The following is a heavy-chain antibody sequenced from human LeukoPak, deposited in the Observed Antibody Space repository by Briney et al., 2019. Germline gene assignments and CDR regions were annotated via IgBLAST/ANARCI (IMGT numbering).Heavy chain of an antibody. CDR3: ARDSTQYDNGVYFDVHDI. J-gene: IGHJ3*02. V-gene: IGHV3-7*01. D-gene: IGHD2-8*01. Sequence: GGSLRLSCAASGFTLSSYWMTWVRQAPGKGLEWVANLRRDGTQEHYVDSVEGRFTISRDNAKNSLFLQMNSLRAEDTAVYYWARDSTQYDNGVYFDVHDIWGQGTMVTVSS. CDR2: LRRDGTQE. CDR1: GFTLSSYW.